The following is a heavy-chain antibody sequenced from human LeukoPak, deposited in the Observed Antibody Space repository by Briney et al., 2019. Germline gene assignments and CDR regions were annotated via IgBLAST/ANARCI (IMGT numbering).Heavy chain of an antibody. CDR1: GYTFTGYY. CDR3: ARDRPYSSGWLGY. J-gene: IGHJ4*02. CDR2: INPNSGGT. V-gene: IGHV1-2*02. Sequence: ASVKVSCKASGYTFTGYYMHWVRQAPGQGLEWMGWINPNSGGTNYAQKFQGRVTMTRDTSISTAYMELSRLRSDDTAVYYCARDRPYSSGWLGYWGQGTLVTVSS. D-gene: IGHD6-19*01.